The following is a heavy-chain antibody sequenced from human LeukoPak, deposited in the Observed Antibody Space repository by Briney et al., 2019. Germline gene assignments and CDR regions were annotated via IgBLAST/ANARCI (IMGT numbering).Heavy chain of an antibody. J-gene: IGHJ2*01. CDR2: VSDSGRS. CDR1: GVSLNNYF. D-gene: IGHD3-10*01. Sequence: SETLSLTCAVSGVSLNNYFWNWVRQAPGKGLEWIGEVSDSGRSNYNPSLESRLTISVDTSKDQFSLNLYSVTAADTAVYYCARCEGVVGAPFDLWGRGTLVTVSS. CDR3: ARCEGVVGAPFDL. V-gene: IGHV4-34*01.